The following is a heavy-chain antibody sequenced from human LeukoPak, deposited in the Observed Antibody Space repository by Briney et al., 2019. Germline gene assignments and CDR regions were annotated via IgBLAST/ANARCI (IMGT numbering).Heavy chain of an antibody. CDR2: INPNSGGT. V-gene: IGHV1-2*02. Sequence: ASVTVSCKASGYTFTGYYMHWVRQAPGQGLEWMGWINPNSGGTNYAQKFQDRVTMTRDTSISTAYMELSRLRSDDTAVYYCARVLGSPVGWFDYWGQGTLVTVSS. CDR3: ARVLGSPVGWFDY. D-gene: IGHD2-15*01. J-gene: IGHJ4*02. CDR1: GYTFTGYY.